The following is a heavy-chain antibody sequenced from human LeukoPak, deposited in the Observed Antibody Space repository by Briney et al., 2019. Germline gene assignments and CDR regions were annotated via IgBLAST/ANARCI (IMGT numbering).Heavy chain of an antibody. J-gene: IGHJ4*02. V-gene: IGHV3-21*04. D-gene: IGHD5-12*01. Sequence: GGSLRLSCAASGFTFSSYSMNWVRQAPGKGLEWVSSISSSSSYIYYADSVKGRFTISRDNAKNSLYLQMNSLRAEDTAVYYCAKDGYSGYAWRYYFDYWGQGTLVTVSS. CDR3: AKDGYSGYAWRYYFDY. CDR1: GFTFSSYS. CDR2: ISSSSSYI.